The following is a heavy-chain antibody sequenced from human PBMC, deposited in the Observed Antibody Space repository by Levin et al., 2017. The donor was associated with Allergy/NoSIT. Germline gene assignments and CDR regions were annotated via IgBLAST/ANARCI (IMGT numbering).Heavy chain of an antibody. CDR3: AKDVTPDSRWDIDY. CDR2: MTAGGAP. CDR1: GFALVSYT. D-gene: IGHD4-23*01. V-gene: IGHV3-23*01. J-gene: IGHJ4*02. Sequence: GGSLRLSCVASGFALVSYTVSWVRQSPEKGLEWISAMTAGGAPYYAHSVKGRFSVSKDNARNTLYLQMNSLRVDDAAVYYCAKDVTPDSRWDIDYWGQGTLVTVSS.